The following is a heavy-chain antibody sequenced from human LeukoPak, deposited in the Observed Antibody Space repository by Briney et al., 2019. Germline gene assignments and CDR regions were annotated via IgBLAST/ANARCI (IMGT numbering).Heavy chain of an antibody. CDR1: GGSISSRNDY. J-gene: IGHJ3*02. D-gene: IGHD1-1*01. Sequence: PSETLSLTCSVSGGSISSRNDYWGWVRQPPGKGLEGIGSIYDGGSTYYNPSLKSRVTISVHTSKNQFSLKLSSVTAADTAVYYCSSYNWNDEFVFDIWGQGTMVTVSS. CDR3: SSYNWNDEFVFDI. CDR2: IYDGGST. V-gene: IGHV4-39*01.